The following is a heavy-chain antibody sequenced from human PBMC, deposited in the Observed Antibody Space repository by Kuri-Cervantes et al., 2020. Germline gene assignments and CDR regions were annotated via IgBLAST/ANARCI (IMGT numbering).Heavy chain of an antibody. J-gene: IGHJ3*02. V-gene: IGHV1-69*13. D-gene: IGHD6-6*01. CDR3: ARGESFEYSSSSLVDAFDI. CDR1: GGTFSSYA. CDR2: IIPIFGTA. Sequence: SVKVSCKASGGTFSSYAISWVRQAPGQGLEWMGGIIPIFGTANYAQKFQGRVTITADESTSTAYMELSSLRAEDTAVYYCARGESFEYSSSSLVDAFDIWGQGTMVTVSS.